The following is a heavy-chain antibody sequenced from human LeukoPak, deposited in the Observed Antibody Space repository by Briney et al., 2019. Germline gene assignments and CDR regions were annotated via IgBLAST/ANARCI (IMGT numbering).Heavy chain of an antibody. CDR2: ISYDGSNK. V-gene: IGHV3-30*03. CDR3: SSGARFGELLSPLDY. CDR1: GFTFSSYA. J-gene: IGHJ4*02. Sequence: GGSLRLSCAASGFTFSSYAMSWVRQAPGKGLEWVAVISYDGSNKYYADSVKGRFTISRDNSKNTLYLQMNSLRAEDTAVYYCSSGARFGELLSPLDYWGQGTLVTVSS. D-gene: IGHD3-10*01.